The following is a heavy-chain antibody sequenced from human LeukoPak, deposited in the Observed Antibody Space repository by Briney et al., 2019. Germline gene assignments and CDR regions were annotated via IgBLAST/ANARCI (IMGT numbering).Heavy chain of an antibody. V-gene: IGHV4-59*01. J-gene: IGHJ4*02. Sequence: SETLSLTCAVSGGSISSYYWSWIRQPPGKGLEWLGYIFYNGNTNYNPSLRSRVTMSLDTSKNQFSLKLTSVTAADTAVYYCARDGAYSSGSYYPFDYWGQGTLVTVPT. CDR2: IFYNGNT. CDR1: GGSISSYY. CDR3: ARDGAYSSGSYYPFDY. D-gene: IGHD3-10*01.